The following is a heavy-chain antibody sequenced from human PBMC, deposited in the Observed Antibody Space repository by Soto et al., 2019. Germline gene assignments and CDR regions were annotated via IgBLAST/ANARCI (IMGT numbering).Heavy chain of an antibody. CDR2: ISSSGSTI. CDR3: ARDQDSSGPYYYGMDV. D-gene: IGHD6-19*01. V-gene: IGHV3-48*03. Sequence: GSLRLSCAASGFTFSSYEMNWVRQAPGKGLEWVSYISSSGSTIYYADSVKGRFTISRDNAKNSLYLQMNSLRAEDTAVYYCARDQDSSGPYYYGMDVWGQGTTVTVSS. J-gene: IGHJ6*02. CDR1: GFTFSSYE.